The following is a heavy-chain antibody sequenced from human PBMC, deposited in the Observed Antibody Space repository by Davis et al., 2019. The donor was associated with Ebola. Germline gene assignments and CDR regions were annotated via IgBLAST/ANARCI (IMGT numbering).Heavy chain of an antibody. V-gene: IGHV3-7*03. CDR1: GFTFSSYW. Sequence: GESLKISCAASGFTFSSYWMSWVRQAPGKGLEWVANIKQDGSEKYYVDSVKGRFTISRDNAKNSLYLQMNSLRAEDTAVYYCAKGGGDYVWGSYRSWFDPWGQGTLVTVSS. J-gene: IGHJ5*02. CDR2: IKQDGSEK. D-gene: IGHD3-16*02. CDR3: AKGGGDYVWGSYRSWFDP.